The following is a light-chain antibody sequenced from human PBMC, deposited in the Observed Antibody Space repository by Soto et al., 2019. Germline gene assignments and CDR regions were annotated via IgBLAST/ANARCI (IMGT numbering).Light chain of an antibody. Sequence: IQLNQSPSSLSASVGDRVTITCRASQDISSALAWYQQKPGRAPNLLIYGASNLESGVPSRFSGSGSGTDFTLTISSLQPEDFATYYCHQFKSYPVTFGQGTRLEIK. J-gene: IGKJ5*01. V-gene: IGKV1-13*02. CDR3: HQFKSYPVT. CDR1: QDISSA. CDR2: GAS.